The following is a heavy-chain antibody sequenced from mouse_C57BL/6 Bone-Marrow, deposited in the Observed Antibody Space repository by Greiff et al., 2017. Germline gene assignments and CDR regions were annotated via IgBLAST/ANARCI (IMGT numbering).Heavy chain of an antibody. V-gene: IGHV5-12*01. CDR3: ARHSFTTVVPFAY. J-gene: IGHJ3*01. Sequence: EVQGVESGGGLVQPGGSLKLSCAASGFTFSDYYMYWVRQTPEKRLEWVAYISNGGGSTYYPDTVKGRFTISRDNAKNTLYLQMSRLKSEDTAMYYCARHSFTTVVPFAYWGQGTLVTVSA. CDR2: ISNGGGST. D-gene: IGHD1-1*01. CDR1: GFTFSDYY.